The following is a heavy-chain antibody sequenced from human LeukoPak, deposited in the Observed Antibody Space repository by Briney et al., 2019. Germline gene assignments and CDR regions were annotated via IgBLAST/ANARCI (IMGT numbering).Heavy chain of an antibody. V-gene: IGHV3-23*01. Sequence: GGSLRLSCAASGFTFSNAWMNWVRQAPGKGLEWVSGISGSGDNTYYADSVKGRFTISRDNSKNTLYVQVNSLRADDTALYYCAKVGPRDGYKEYYFDYWGQGTLVTVSS. D-gene: IGHD5-24*01. CDR2: ISGSGDNT. CDR3: AKVGPRDGYKEYYFDY. J-gene: IGHJ4*02. CDR1: GFTFSNAW.